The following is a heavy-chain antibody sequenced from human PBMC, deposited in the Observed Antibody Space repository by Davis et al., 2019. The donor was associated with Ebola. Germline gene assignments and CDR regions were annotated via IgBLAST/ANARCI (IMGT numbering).Heavy chain of an antibody. CDR2: ISWNSGSI. CDR1: GFTFDDYA. CDR3: AKRLHGSSSSPIDY. J-gene: IGHJ4*02. D-gene: IGHD6-6*01. Sequence: GGSLRLSCAASGFTFDDYAMHWVRQAPGKGLEWVSGISWNSGSIGYADSVKGRFTISRDNAKNSLYLQMNSLRAEDTALYYCAKRLHGSSSSPIDYWGQGTLVTVSS. V-gene: IGHV3-9*01.